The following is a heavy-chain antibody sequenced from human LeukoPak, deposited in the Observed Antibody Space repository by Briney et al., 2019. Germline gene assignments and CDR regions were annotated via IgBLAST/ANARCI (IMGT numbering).Heavy chain of an antibody. CDR1: GFTFSSYA. D-gene: IGHD5-24*01. CDR3: ARDLGDGYSNFDY. CDR2: ISSSSSYI. V-gene: IGHV3-21*01. J-gene: IGHJ4*02. Sequence: GGSLRLSCAASGFTFSSYAMSWVRQAPGKGLEWVSSISSSSSYIYYADSVKGRFTISRDNAKNSLYLQMNSLRAEDTAVYYCARDLGDGYSNFDYWGQGTLVTVSS.